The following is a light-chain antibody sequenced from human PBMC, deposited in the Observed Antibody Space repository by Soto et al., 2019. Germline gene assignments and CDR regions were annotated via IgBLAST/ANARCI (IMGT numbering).Light chain of an antibody. CDR3: QQYKDWRT. V-gene: IGKV3-15*01. CDR2: GAS. J-gene: IGKJ1*01. Sequence: IVMTQSPATLSVSPGERATLSCSASQTIDNKLAWYQQRPGQAPRLLIYGASIRATGIPARFSGSGSGTEFTLTISGLPSEDFGVYYCQQYKDWRTFGQGTNVDIK. CDR1: QTIDNK.